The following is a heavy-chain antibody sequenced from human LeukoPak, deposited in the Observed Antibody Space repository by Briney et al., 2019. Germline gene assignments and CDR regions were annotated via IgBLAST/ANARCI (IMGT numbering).Heavy chain of an antibody. D-gene: IGHD3-16*01. V-gene: IGHV6-1*01. J-gene: IGHJ4*02. CDR2: TRYRSTWNT. CDR3: VRDFNWAFDY. Sequence: SQTLSLTCAISGDSVSSKSVSWSWMRPSPSRGLEYLGRTRYRSTWNTFYSLSVEGRLTINADTSRNEVSLRLSSVTPEDTALYYCVRDFNWAFDYWGQGTLVTVSS. CDR1: GDSVSSKSVS.